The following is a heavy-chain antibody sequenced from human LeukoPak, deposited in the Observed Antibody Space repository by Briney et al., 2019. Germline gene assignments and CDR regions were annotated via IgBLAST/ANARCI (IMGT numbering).Heavy chain of an antibody. V-gene: IGHV1-69*04. J-gene: IGHJ3*02. D-gene: IGHD5-12*01. CDR1: GGTFSSYA. CDR2: IIPILGIA. Sequence: SVKVSCKASGGTFSSYAITWVRQTPGQGLEWMGRIIPILGIANYAQKFQGRVTIIADKSTSTAYMELSSLRSEETAVYYCARDLYSGHEGNAFDIWGQGTMVTVSS. CDR3: ARDLYSGHEGNAFDI.